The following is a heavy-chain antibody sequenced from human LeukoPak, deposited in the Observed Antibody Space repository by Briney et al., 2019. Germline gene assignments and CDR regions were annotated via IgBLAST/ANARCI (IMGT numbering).Heavy chain of an antibody. J-gene: IGHJ4*02. D-gene: IGHD3-3*01. CDR1: GGSFSGYY. Sequence: PSETLSLTCAVYGGSFSGYYWSWIRQPPGKGLEWIGEINHSGSTNYNPSLKSRVTISVDTSKNQFSLKLSSVTAADTAVYYCXXXXYDFWSGYFNFDYWGQGTLVTVSS. V-gene: IGHV4-34*01. CDR2: INHSGST. CDR3: XXXXYDFWSGYFNFDY.